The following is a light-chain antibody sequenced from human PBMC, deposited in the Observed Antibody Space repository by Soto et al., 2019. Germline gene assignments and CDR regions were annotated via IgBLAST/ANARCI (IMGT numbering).Light chain of an antibody. CDR2: EVS. CDR3: TSYAGSYTDV. Sequence: QSVLTQPASVSGSPGQAITISCTGTSSDVGGYNYVSWYQQHPGKAPKLMIYEVSNRPSGVSDRFSGSKSGNTASLTISGLQAEDEADYYCTSYAGSYTDVFGTGTKVTVL. J-gene: IGLJ1*01. CDR1: SSDVGGYNY. V-gene: IGLV2-14*01.